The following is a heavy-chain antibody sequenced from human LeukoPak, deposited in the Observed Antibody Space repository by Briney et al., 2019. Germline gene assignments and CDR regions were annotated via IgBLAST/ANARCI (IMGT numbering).Heavy chain of an antibody. V-gene: IGHV1-8*03. Sequence: ASVKVSCKASGYTFTSYDINWVRQATGQGLEWMGWMNPNSGNTGYAQKFQGRVTITRNTSISTAYMELSSLRSEDTAVYYSARTPSDDFWSGKQGWVDPWGQGTVVTVSS. D-gene: IGHD3-3*01. J-gene: IGHJ5*02. CDR1: GYTFTSYD. CDR3: ARTPSDDFWSGKQGWVDP. CDR2: MNPNSGNT.